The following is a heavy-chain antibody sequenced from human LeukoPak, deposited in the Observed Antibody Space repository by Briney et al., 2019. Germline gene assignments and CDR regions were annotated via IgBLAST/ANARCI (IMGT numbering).Heavy chain of an antibody. J-gene: IGHJ4*02. CDR2: ISGSSSYI. D-gene: IGHD3-22*01. CDR3: ARGMIVPRGFDY. Sequence: PGGSLRLSCAASGFTFSSYSMNWVRQAPGKGLEWVSSISGSSSYIYYADSVKGRFTISRDNAKNSLYLQMNSLRAEDTAVYYCARGMIVPRGFDYWGQGTLVTVSS. CDR1: GFTFSSYS. V-gene: IGHV3-21*01.